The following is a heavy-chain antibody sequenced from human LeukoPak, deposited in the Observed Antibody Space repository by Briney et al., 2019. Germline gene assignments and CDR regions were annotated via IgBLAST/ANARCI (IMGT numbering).Heavy chain of an antibody. J-gene: IGHJ4*02. CDR2: ISYDGNHK. V-gene: IGHV3-30-3*01. Sequence: GMSLRLSCAASGFTFSSYAMHWVRQGPGRGLEWVAVISYDGNHKYYADSVKGRFTISRDNSKNTLYLQMNSLRAEDTAVYYCARDGPQIVPAVPSGYWGQGTLVTVSS. CDR3: ARDGPQIVPAVPSGY. D-gene: IGHD2-2*01. CDR1: GFTFSSYA.